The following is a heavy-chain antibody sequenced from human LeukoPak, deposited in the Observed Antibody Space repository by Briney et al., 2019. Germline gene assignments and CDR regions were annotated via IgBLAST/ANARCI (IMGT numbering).Heavy chain of an antibody. CDR3: ARVGRWGIAAAPGVSGYYYGMDA. V-gene: IGHV4-34*01. D-gene: IGHD6-13*01. CDR1: GGSFSGYY. Sequence: PSETLSLTCAVYGGSFSGYYWSWIRQPPGKGLEWIGEINHSGSTNYNPSLKSRVTISVDTSKNQFSLKLSSVTAADTAVYYCARVGRWGIAAAPGVSGYYYGMDAWGQGTTVTVSS. CDR2: INHSGST. J-gene: IGHJ6*02.